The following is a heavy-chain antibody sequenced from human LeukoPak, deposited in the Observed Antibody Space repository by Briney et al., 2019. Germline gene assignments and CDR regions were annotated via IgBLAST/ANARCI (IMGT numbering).Heavy chain of an antibody. CDR3: AKGTHGYND. Sequence: GGSLRLSCVASGFTVNNYAMTWVRQAPGKGLEWVSAISGSGGSTYYADSVKGRFTISRDNSKNTLYLQMNSLRAEDTAVYYCAKGTHGYNDWGQGTLVTVSS. CDR1: GFTVNNYA. CDR2: ISGSGGST. V-gene: IGHV3-23*01. J-gene: IGHJ4*02. D-gene: IGHD5-24*01.